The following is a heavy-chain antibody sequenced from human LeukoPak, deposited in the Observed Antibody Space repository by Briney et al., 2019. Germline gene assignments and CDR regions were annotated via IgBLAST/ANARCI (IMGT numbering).Heavy chain of an antibody. V-gene: IGHV4-59*01. J-gene: IGHJ2*01. CDR3: ARDSYFDL. Sequence: SETLSLTCTVSGRSISSYYWSWIRQPPGKGLEWIGYIYYSGSTNYNPSLKSRVTISVDTSKNQFSLKLSSVTAADTAVYYCARDSYFDLWGRGTLVTVSS. CDR2: IYYSGST. CDR1: GRSISSYY.